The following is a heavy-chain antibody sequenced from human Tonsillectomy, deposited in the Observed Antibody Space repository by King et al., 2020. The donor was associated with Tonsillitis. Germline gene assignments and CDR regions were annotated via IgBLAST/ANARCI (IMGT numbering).Heavy chain of an antibody. J-gene: IGHJ6*02. CDR1: GYTFSSYY. CDR2: INSSGGSI. V-gene: IGHV1-46*01. CDR3: ARDLYYYDSSGYSEYYYYGMDV. D-gene: IGHD3-22*01. Sequence: QLVESGTEVKKPGASVKVSCKASGYTFSSYYIHWVRQAPGQGLEWMGIINSSGGSISYAQKFQGRVTMTRDTSTSTVYMELSSLKSEDTAVYYCARDLYYYDSSGYSEYYYYGMDVWGQGTTVTVSS.